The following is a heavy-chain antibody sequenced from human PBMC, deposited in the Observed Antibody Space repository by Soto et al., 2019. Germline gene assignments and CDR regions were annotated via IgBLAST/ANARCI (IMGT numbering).Heavy chain of an antibody. D-gene: IGHD5-18*01. Sequence: QVQLVQSGAEVKKPGSSVKVSCKASGGTFSSYTISWVRQAPGQRLEWMGRIIPILGIANYAQKFQCRVTITADKSTSTAYMELSSLRSEGTAVYYCARALANSYGLFDYWGQGTLVTVSS. CDR1: GGTFSSYT. V-gene: IGHV1-69*02. CDR2: IIPILGIA. CDR3: ARALANSYGLFDY. J-gene: IGHJ4*02.